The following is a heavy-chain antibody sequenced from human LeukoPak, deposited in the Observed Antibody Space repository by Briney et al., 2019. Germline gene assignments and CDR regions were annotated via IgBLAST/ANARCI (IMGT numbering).Heavy chain of an antibody. CDR2: ISGSGGST. V-gene: IGHV3-23*01. CDR1: GFTFSSYA. D-gene: IGHD6-19*01. CDR3: AKPGPRSYSSGWYFDY. J-gene: IGHJ4*02. Sequence: GGSLRLSCAASGFTFSSYAMSWVRQAPGKGLEWVSAISGSGGSTYYADSVKGRFTISRDNSKNTLYLQMNSLRAEDTAVYYCAKPGPRSYSSGWYFDYWGQGTLVTVSS.